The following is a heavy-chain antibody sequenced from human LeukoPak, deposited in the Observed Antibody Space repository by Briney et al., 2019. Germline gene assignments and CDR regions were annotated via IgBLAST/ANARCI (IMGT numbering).Heavy chain of an antibody. Sequence: RASVKVSCKASGYTFTGYYMHWVRQAPGQGLEWMGRINPNSGGTNYAQKFQGRVTMTRDTSIGTAYMELSRLRSDDTAVYYCARVHYYYGSGSHTFDIWGQGTMVTVSS. J-gene: IGHJ3*02. CDR3: ARVHYYYGSGSHTFDI. D-gene: IGHD3-10*01. CDR2: INPNSGGT. V-gene: IGHV1-2*06. CDR1: GYTFTGYY.